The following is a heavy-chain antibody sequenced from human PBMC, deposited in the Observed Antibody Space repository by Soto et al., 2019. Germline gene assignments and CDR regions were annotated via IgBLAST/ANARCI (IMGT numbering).Heavy chain of an antibody. CDR2: TYYRSKWYN. J-gene: IGHJ6*02. CDR1: AA. Sequence: AAWNWIRQSPSRGLEWLGRTYYRSKWYNDYAVSVKSRTTINPDTSKNQFSLQLNSVTPEDTAVYYCARDLYSDRYYYYYGMDVWGQGTTVTVSS. CDR3: ARDLYSDRYYYYYGMDV. D-gene: IGHD5-18*01. V-gene: IGHV6-1*01.